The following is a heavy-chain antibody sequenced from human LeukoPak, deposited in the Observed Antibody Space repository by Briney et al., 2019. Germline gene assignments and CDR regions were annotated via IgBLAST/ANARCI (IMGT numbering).Heavy chain of an antibody. CDR1: GYTLTELS. Sequence: ASVKVSCKVSGYTLTELSMHWVRQAPGKGLEWMGGSDPEDGETIYAQKFQGRVTMTEDTSTDTAYMELSSLRSEDTAVYYCATDWSRALRLGVARAFYIWGQGTIVTVSS. CDR3: ATDWSRALRLGVARAFYI. J-gene: IGHJ3*02. CDR2: SDPEDGET. V-gene: IGHV1-24*01. D-gene: IGHD3-10*01.